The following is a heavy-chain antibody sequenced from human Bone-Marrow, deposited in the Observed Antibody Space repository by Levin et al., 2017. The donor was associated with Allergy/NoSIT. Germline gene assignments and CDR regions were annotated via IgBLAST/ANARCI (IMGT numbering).Heavy chain of an antibody. D-gene: IGHD1-1*01. V-gene: IGHV3-33*01. J-gene: IGHJ4*01. CDR3: ARGGIGNGKGDLGAVY. Sequence: GGSLRLSCTTSGFDFSYYGMHWVRQAPGKGLEWVAVVRYGGTNKYYADSVKGRFTISRDNSKNTLDLQMNSLRADDTAVYYCARGGIGNGKGDLGAVYWGLGTLVTVSS. CDR2: VRYGGTNK. CDR1: GFDFSYYG.